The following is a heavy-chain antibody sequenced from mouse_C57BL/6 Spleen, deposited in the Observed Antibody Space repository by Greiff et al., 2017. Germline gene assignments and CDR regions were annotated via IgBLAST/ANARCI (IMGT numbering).Heavy chain of an antibody. V-gene: IGHV1-69*01. J-gene: IGHJ3*01. Sequence: VQLQQPGAELVMPGASVKLSCKASGYTFTSYWMHWVKQRPGQGLEWIGEIDPSDSYTNYNQKFKGKSTLTVDKSSSTAYMQLSSLTSEDSAVYYCARRGTVPWFACWGQGTLVTVSA. CDR2: IDPSDSYT. CDR3: ARRGTVPWFAC. CDR1: GYTFTSYW. D-gene: IGHD4-1*01.